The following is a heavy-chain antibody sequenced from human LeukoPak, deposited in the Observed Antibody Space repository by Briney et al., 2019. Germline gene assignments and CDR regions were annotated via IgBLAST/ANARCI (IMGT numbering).Heavy chain of an antibody. CDR3: AREDSSGWEIDY. D-gene: IGHD6-19*01. CDR1: GGSISSSSYY. CDR2: IYYSGST. J-gene: IGHJ4*02. V-gene: IGHV4-39*02. Sequence: PSETLTLTCTVSGGSISSSSYYWGWIRQPPGKGLEWIGSIYYSGSTYYNPSLKSRATISVDTSKNQFSLKLSSVTAAETAVYYCAREDSSGWEIDYWGQGTLVTVSS.